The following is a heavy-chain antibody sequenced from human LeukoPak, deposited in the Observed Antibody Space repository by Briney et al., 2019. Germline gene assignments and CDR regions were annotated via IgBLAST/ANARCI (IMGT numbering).Heavy chain of an antibody. CDR2: ISGSGGTT. Sequence: GGSLRLSCEASGFTFGSYGMTWVRQAPGKGLEWVSAISGSGGTTYYADSVKGRFTISGDNSKNTLYLQMNSLRAEDTAVYYCAKDLDIVVVPAAVFDYWGQGTLVTVSS. D-gene: IGHD2-2*03. J-gene: IGHJ4*02. CDR1: GFTFGSYG. V-gene: IGHV3-23*01. CDR3: AKDLDIVVVPAAVFDY.